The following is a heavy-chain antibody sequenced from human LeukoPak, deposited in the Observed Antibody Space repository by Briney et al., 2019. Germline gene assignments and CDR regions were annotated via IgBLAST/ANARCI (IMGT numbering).Heavy chain of an antibody. D-gene: IGHD2-2*01. J-gene: IGHJ5*02. V-gene: IGHV4-61*01. CDR1: GGSVSSGSYY. CDR2: IHNSGST. CDR3: ARGGASSIPFDP. Sequence: SETLSLTCNVSGGSVSSGSYYWSWIRQPPGKGLEWIGFIHNSGSTKYNPSLMSRVTISVDTSKNQFSLKLSSVTAAETAVYYCARGGASSIPFDPWGQGTLVTVSS.